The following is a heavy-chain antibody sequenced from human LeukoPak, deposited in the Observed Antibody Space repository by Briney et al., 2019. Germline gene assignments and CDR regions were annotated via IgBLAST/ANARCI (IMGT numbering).Heavy chain of an antibody. J-gene: IGHJ4*02. Sequence: GGSLRLTCAVSAFTFSGHWMFWVRQAPGKGLVWVSSTNSDGSSTGYTDSVKGRFTVSRDNAKNTLYLQMNSLRAEDTAVYYCARARWYASDYWGQGTLVTVSS. V-gene: IGHV3-74*01. CDR1: AFTFSGHW. CDR3: ARARWYASDY. D-gene: IGHD2-2*01. CDR2: TNSDGSST.